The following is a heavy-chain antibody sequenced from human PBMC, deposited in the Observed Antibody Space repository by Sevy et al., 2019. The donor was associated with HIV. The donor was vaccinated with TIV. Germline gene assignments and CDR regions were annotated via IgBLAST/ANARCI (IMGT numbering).Heavy chain of an antibody. V-gene: IGHV4-4*07. Sequence: SETLSLTCTVSGGSISSYYWSWIRQPAGKGLEWIGRIYTSGSTNYNPSLKSRVTMSVDTSKNQFSLKLSSVTAADTAVYYCARVTTIFGVADYWGQRTLVTVSS. CDR3: ARVTTIFGVADY. D-gene: IGHD3-3*01. CDR2: IYTSGST. CDR1: GGSISSYY. J-gene: IGHJ4*02.